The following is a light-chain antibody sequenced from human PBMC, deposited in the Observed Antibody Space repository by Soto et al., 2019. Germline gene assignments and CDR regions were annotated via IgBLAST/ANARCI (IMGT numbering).Light chain of an antibody. J-gene: IGLJ3*02. V-gene: IGLV2-23*01. CDR3: CSYAGSSTWV. CDR1: SSDVGSYNL. CDR2: EGS. Sequence: QSALTQPASVSGSPGQSITISCTGTSSDVGSYNLVSWYQQHPGKAPKLMIYEGSKRPSGVSHRFSGSKSGSTASLTISGLQAEDEAHYYCCSYAGSSTWVFGGGTKVTVL.